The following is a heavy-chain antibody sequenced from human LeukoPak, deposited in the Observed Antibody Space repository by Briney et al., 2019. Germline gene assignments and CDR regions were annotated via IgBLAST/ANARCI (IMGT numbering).Heavy chain of an antibody. D-gene: IGHD5-12*01. V-gene: IGHV1-18*01. J-gene: IGHJ6*03. CDR1: GYTFTSYG. Sequence: ASVKVSCKASGYTFTSYGISWVRQAPGQGLEWMGWISAYNGNTNYAQKLQGRVTMTTDTSTSTAYMELRSLRSDDTAVYYCARDSGATINYRDYYYYMDVWGKGTTVTISS. CDR3: ARDSGATINYRDYYYYMDV. CDR2: ISAYNGNT.